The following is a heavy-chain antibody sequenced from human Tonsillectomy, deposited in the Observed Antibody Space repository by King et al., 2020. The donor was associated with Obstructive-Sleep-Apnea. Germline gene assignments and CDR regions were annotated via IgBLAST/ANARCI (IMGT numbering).Heavy chain of an antibody. J-gene: IGHJ4*02. CDR1: GGSISSYY. Sequence: VQLQESGPGLVKPSETLSLTCTVSGGSISSYYWSWIRQPPGKGLEWIGYIYYSGSTNYNPSLKSRVTISVDTSKNQFSLKLSSVTAADTAVYYCARVWKGEYFDYWGQGTLVTVSS. D-gene: IGHD3-3*01. V-gene: IGHV4-59*01. CDR3: ARVWKGEYFDY. CDR2: IYYSGST.